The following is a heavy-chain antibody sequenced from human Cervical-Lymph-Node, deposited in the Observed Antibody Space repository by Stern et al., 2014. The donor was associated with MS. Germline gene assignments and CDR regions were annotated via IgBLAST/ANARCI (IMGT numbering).Heavy chain of an antibody. J-gene: IGHJ4*02. CDR2: IFPGGSDI. CDR3: ARQRYFDY. CDR1: GYTFTSYW. V-gene: IGHV5-51*01. Sequence: VQLVQSGPEVKRPGESLKISCQASGYTFTSYWIGWVRQMPGKGLEWIAIIFPGGSDIRYSPSFHGPVTISADKSSSTAYLQWNNLKASDTAIYYCARQRYFDYWGQGTLVTVSS.